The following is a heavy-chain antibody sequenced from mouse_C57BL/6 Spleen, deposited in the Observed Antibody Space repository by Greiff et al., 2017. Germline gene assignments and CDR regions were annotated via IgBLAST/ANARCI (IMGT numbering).Heavy chain of an antibody. CDR2: FYPGSGSI. V-gene: IGHV1-62-2*01. J-gene: IGHJ4*01. CDR3: ARHEGREYDDYYAMDY. D-gene: IGHD2-14*01. CDR1: GYTFTEYT. Sequence: VKLQESGAELVKPGASVKLSCKASGYTFTEYTIHWVKQRSGQGLEWIGWFYPGSGSIKYNEKFKDKATLTADKSSSTVYMELSRLTSEDSAVYFCARHEGREYDDYYAMDYWGQGTSVTVSS.